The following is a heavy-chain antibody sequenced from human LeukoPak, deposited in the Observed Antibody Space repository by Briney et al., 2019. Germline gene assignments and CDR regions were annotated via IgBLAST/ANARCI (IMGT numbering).Heavy chain of an antibody. CDR3: ARDGTTNRYNWFDS. J-gene: IGHJ5*01. D-gene: IGHD2-8*01. CDR2: ISDSGITE. Sequence: GGSLRLSCAASGFTFSSYAMSWVRQAPGRGLEWISYISDSGITEYYADSVKGRFTISRDNAKNSLYLQMNSLTGEDTALYYCARDGTTNRYNWFDSWGQGTLVTVSS. CDR1: GFTFSSYA. V-gene: IGHV3-48*03.